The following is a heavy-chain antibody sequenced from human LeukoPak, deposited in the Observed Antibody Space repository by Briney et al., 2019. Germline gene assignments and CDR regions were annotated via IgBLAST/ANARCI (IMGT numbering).Heavy chain of an antibody. J-gene: IGHJ4*02. V-gene: IGHV1-2*02. CDR3: ARVFVVVVAATPSGEYFDY. Sequence: ASGKVSCKASGYTFTSYYMHWVRQAPGQGLEWMGWINPNSGGTNYAQKFQGRVTMTRDTSISTAYMELSRLRSDDTAVYYCARVFVVVVAATPSGEYFDYWGQGTLVTVSS. CDR2: INPNSGGT. CDR1: GYTFTSYY. D-gene: IGHD2-15*01.